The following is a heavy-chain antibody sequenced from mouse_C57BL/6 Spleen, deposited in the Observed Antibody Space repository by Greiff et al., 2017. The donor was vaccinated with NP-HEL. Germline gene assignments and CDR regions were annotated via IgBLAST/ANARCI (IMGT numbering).Heavy chain of an antibody. CDR1: GFTFSDYY. CDR3: ARDLYYYGSTWYFDV. D-gene: IGHD1-1*01. V-gene: IGHV5-16*01. CDR2: VNYDGSST. Sequence: KLMESEGGLVQPGSSMKLSCTASGFTFSDYYLAWVRQVPEKGLEWVANVNYDGSSTYYLDSLKSRFIIPRDNAKNILYLQMSSLKSEDTATYYCARDLYYYGSTWYFDVWGTGTTVTVSS. J-gene: IGHJ1*03.